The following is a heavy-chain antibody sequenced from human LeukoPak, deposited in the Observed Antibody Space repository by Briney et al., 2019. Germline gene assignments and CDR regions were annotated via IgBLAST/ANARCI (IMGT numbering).Heavy chain of an antibody. CDR1: GFTFSRNA. CDR3: AREAYGDLYFDI. D-gene: IGHD4-17*01. CDR2: ISYDGSNK. Sequence: PGGSLRLSCVDSGFTFSRNAMHWVRQAPGKGLEWTAVISYDGSNKYYADSVEGRFTISRDNSKNTLYLQMNSPRAEDTAVYYCAREAYGDLYFDIWGQGTLVTVSS. J-gene: IGHJ4*02. V-gene: IGHV3-30-3*01.